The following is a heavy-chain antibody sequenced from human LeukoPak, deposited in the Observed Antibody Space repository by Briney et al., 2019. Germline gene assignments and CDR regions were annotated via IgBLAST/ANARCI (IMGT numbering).Heavy chain of an antibody. D-gene: IGHD6-13*01. V-gene: IGHV1-8*01. CDR3: ARVATPSWYLSSTGWFDP. CDR2: MNPNSGNT. J-gene: IGHJ5*02. Sequence: DSVKVSCKASGYTFTSYDINWVRQAPGQGLEWMGWMNPNSGNTGYAQKFQGRVTMTRNTSISTAYMELSSLRSEDTAVYYCARVATPSWYLSSTGWFDPWGQGTLVTVSS. CDR1: GYTFTSYD.